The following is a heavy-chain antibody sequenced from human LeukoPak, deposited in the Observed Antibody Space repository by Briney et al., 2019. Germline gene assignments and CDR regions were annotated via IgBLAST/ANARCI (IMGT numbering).Heavy chain of an antibody. Sequence: GGSLRLSCAASGFTFSSYSMNWVRQAPGKGLEWVSYISSSSSTIYYADSVKGRFTISRDNAKNSLYLQMNSLRAEDTAVYYCARDYYDSSGYPYYMDVWGKGTTVIVSS. CDR1: GFTFSSYS. CDR3: ARDYYDSSGYPYYMDV. J-gene: IGHJ6*03. CDR2: ISSSSSTI. D-gene: IGHD3-22*01. V-gene: IGHV3-48*04.